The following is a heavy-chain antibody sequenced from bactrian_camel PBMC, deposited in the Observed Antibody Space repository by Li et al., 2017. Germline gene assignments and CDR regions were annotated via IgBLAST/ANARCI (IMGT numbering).Heavy chain of an antibody. D-gene: IGHD4*01. V-gene: IGHV3S31*01. J-gene: IGHJ4*01. CDR1: GFILRSYA. CDR2: INSGGGST. Sequence: VQLVESGGGFVQPGRSLRLSCAASGFILRSYAMGWVRHPLGKGLEWVSSINSGGGSTYYADSVKGRFTISRDNAKDTLYLQLNSLKTEDTAMYYCAKDSPWGQWTLIATILDEYNYWGQGTQVTVS. CDR3: AKDSPWGQWTLIATILDEYNY.